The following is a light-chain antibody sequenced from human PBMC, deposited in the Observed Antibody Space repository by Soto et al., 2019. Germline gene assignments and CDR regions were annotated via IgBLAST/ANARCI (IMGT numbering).Light chain of an antibody. V-gene: IGKV3-11*01. J-gene: IGKJ3*01. CDR1: QSVSSS. Sequence: EIVLTQSPATLSLSPGERATLSCRASQSVSSSLAWYQQKPGQSPRLVIYDASKRATGIPARFSGSGSGTDFTLTISSLEPEDFAVYYCQQRSNWPPTFGPGTKVDIK. CDR3: QQRSNWPPT. CDR2: DAS.